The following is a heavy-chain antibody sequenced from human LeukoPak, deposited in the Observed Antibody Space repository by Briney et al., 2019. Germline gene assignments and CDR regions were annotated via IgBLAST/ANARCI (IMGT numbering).Heavy chain of an antibody. CDR2: ISRSGSTK. D-gene: IGHD3-10*01. V-gene: IGHV3-11*04. J-gene: IGHJ6*04. Sequence: GGSLRLSCAASGFTFSDYNMRWIRQAPGKGLEWVSSISRSGSTKYYADSVKGRFANSRDNAKNSLYLQMNSLRAEDTAVYYCAELGITMIGGVWGKGTTVTISS. CDR3: AELGITMIGGV. CDR1: GFTFSDYN.